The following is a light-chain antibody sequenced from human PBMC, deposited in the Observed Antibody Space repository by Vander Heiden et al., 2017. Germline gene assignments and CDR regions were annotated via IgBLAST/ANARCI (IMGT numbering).Light chain of an antibody. CDR2: DAS. CDR3: QQYINFPFS. J-gene: IGKJ3*01. Sequence: DTQMTQSPSSLSASVGDRVTITCQASQDISDFLNWYQQKPGKAPKLLIYDASNLEAGAPSRFSGSESGTNFTLTISSLQPEDSATYYCQQYINFPFSFGPGTK. V-gene: IGKV1-33*01. CDR1: QDISDF.